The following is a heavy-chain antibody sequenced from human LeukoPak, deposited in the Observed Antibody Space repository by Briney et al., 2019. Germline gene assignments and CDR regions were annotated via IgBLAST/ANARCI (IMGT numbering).Heavy chain of an antibody. Sequence: SETLSLTCTVSGGSISSSSHYWGWIRQPPGKGLEWIGTIYYSGSTYYNPSLKSRVTISADTSKNQFSLKLSSVTAADTAVYYCARQAYGLDYWGQGTLVTVSS. CDR1: GGSISSSSHY. J-gene: IGHJ4*02. V-gene: IGHV4-39*01. CDR2: IYYSGST. D-gene: IGHD3-10*01. CDR3: ARQAYGLDY.